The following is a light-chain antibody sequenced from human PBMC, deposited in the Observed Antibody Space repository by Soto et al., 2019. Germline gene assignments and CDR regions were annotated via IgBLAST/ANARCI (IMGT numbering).Light chain of an antibody. J-gene: IGKJ1*01. CDR3: QHYNNWPPKT. V-gene: IGKV3-15*01. Sequence: IVMTQSPATLSVSPGERATLSCRASQSVSSNLAWYQQKPGQAPRVLIYGASTRATGIPDWFSGSGSGTEFTLTISSLQSEDSAVYYCQHYNNWPPKTFGQGTKVEIK. CDR2: GAS. CDR1: QSVSSN.